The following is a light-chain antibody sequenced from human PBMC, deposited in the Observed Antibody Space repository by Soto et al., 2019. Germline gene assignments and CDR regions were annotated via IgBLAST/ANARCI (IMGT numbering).Light chain of an antibody. Sequence: DLPMTQSPSTLSASVGDRVTITCRASQSISSWLAWYQQKLGRAPRLLIYDASSLESGVPSRFSGSGYGTEFTLTISSLQPDDFATYYCQQYNTYSSLTLGGGTKVEIK. CDR2: DAS. J-gene: IGKJ4*01. V-gene: IGKV1-5*01. CDR3: QQYNTYSSLT. CDR1: QSISSW.